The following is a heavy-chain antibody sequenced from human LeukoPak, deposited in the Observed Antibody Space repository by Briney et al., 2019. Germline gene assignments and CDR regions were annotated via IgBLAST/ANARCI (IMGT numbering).Heavy chain of an antibody. Sequence: SETLSLTCTVSGGSISSSSHYWGWIRQPPGKGLEWIGSIYYSGSTYYNPSLKSRVTISVDTSKNQFSLKLSSVTAADTAVYYCARLRLRAFDIWGQGTMVTVSS. CDR1: GGSISSSSHY. V-gene: IGHV4-39*01. CDR2: IYYSGST. D-gene: IGHD5-18*01. J-gene: IGHJ3*02. CDR3: ARLRLRAFDI.